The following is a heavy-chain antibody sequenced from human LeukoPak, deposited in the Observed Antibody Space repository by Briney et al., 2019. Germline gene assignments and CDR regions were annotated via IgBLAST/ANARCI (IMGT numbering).Heavy chain of an antibody. CDR2: IYYSGST. CDR1: GGSISSYY. J-gene: IGHJ4*02. CDR3: ARAVDQWLAEFDY. V-gene: IGHV4-59*01. D-gene: IGHD6-19*01. Sequence: SETLSLTCTVSGGSISSYYWSWIRQPPGKGLEWIGYIYYSGSTNYNPSLKSRVTISVDTSKNQFSLKLSSVTAADTAVYYCARAVDQWLAEFDYWGQGTLVTVS.